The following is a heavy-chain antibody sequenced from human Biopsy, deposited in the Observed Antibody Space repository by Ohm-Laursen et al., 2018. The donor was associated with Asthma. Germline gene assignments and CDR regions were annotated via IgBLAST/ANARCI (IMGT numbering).Heavy chain of an antibody. CDR2: IYYSGST. Sequence: SETLSLTCTVSGGSISSSSYYWGWIRQPPGKGLEWIGSIYYSGSTYYNPSLKSRVTISVDTPKNQFSLKLSSVTAADTAVYYCAMSPTRGPEVWEAFAFDIWGQGTMVTVSS. V-gene: IGHV4-39*01. D-gene: IGHD3-16*01. CDR1: GGSISSSSYY. CDR3: AMSPTRGPEVWEAFAFDI. J-gene: IGHJ3*02.